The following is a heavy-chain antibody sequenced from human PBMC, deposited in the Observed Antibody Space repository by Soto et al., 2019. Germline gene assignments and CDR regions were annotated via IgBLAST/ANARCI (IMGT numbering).Heavy chain of an antibody. CDR3: ARTGYGDHFDY. J-gene: IGHJ4*02. Sequence: QVQLQESGPGLVKPSETLSLTCTVSGGSMSHYHWCWIRQSPGKGLEFIGYTHDSGIINYNPSHMSRVAISLDTSKNQFSLKLTSVTAADTALYYCARTGYGDHFDYWGRGTLVTVSS. CDR1: GGSMSHYH. CDR2: THDSGII. V-gene: IGHV4-59*01. D-gene: IGHD5-18*01.